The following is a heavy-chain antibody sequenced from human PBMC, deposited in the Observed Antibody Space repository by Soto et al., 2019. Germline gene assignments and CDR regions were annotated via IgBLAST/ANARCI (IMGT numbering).Heavy chain of an antibody. D-gene: IGHD2-8*01. J-gene: IGHJ4*02. V-gene: IGHV3-48*03. CDR1: GFTFSSYE. CDR2: TSSSGTTV. CDR3: ARAGVY. Sequence: QPGGFLRLACAASGFTFSSYEMNWIRQAPGKGLEWVSYTSSSGTTVHYADSVKGRFTISRDNATNSLFLQMNSLSAEDTALYYCARAGVYWGQGTLVTVSS.